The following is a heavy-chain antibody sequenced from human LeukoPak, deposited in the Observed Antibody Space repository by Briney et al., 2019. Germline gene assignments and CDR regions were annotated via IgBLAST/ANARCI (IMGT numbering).Heavy chain of an antibody. CDR3: AKTPGSVWFGELLTSWYYYYMDV. Sequence: PGGSLRLSCAASGFTFSSYAMHWVRQAPGKGLEWVAVISYDETNKYYADSVKGRFTISRDNSKNTLYLQMNSLRAEDTAVYYCAKTPGSVWFGELLTSWYYYYMDVWGKGTTVTISS. D-gene: IGHD3-10*01. CDR1: GFTFSSYA. V-gene: IGHV3-30*04. CDR2: ISYDETNK. J-gene: IGHJ6*03.